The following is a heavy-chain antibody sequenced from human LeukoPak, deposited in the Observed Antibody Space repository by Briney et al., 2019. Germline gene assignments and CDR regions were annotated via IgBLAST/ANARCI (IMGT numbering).Heavy chain of an antibody. D-gene: IGHD6-6*01. V-gene: IGHV1-18*01. Sequence: ASVKVSCKASGGTFSSYAISWVRQAPGQGLEWMGWISAYNGNTNYAQKLQGRVTMTTDTSTSTAYMELRSLRSDDTAVYYCARDPRYSSSSRAFDIWGQGTMVTVSS. CDR1: GGTFSSYA. CDR3: ARDPRYSSSSRAFDI. J-gene: IGHJ3*02. CDR2: ISAYNGNT.